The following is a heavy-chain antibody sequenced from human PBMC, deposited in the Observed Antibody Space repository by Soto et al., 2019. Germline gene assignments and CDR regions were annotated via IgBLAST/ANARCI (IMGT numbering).Heavy chain of an antibody. CDR3: VRLDCSGTSCYFYGLDV. J-gene: IGHJ6*02. V-gene: IGHV3-21*06. D-gene: IGHD2-2*01. Sequence: GGSLRLSCAASGFTFTSSTMKWVRQAPGKGLEWVSSISSGSSDKYYADSVRGRFTISRDDTKNSVYLQMKGLRAEDSAVYYCVRLDCSGTSCYFYGLDVWGQGTTVTVSS. CDR1: GFTFTSST. CDR2: ISSGSSDK.